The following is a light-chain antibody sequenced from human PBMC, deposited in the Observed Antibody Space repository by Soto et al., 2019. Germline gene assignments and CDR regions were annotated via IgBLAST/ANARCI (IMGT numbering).Light chain of an antibody. CDR2: GAS. J-gene: IGKJ4*01. CDR3: QHYNTWVGT. V-gene: IGKV3-15*01. Sequence: EVVITHSPTTLSVSPGEIATLSCSANQTIISNLAWYQQKPGQAPRLLIYGASTRATGIPARFSGSGSGTEFTLTISSLQSEDFTVYYCQHYNTWVGTFGGGTKVDIK. CDR1: QTIISN.